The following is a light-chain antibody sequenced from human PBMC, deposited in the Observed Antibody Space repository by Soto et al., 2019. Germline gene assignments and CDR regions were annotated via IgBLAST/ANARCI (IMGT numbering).Light chain of an antibody. CDR1: QSVLSSSNNRNS. Sequence: DIAMTQSPDSLAVSLGERATINCKSSQSVLSSSNNRNSLAWYQQKPGQPPNLLIYWASTRESGVPDRFSGSGSGTDFTLTISSLQAEDVAVYYCQQYYTTPYTFGQGTRLEIK. CDR3: QQYYTTPYT. CDR2: WAS. J-gene: IGKJ2*01. V-gene: IGKV4-1*01.